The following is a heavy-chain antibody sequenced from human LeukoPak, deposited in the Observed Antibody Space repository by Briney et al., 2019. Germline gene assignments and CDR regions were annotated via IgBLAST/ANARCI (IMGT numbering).Heavy chain of an antibody. CDR1: GGSFSGYY. CDR3: ARRESGSYIDY. V-gene: IGHV4-34*01. D-gene: IGHD3-10*01. CDR2: INHSGST. Sequence: PSETLSLTCAVYGGSFSGYYWSWIRQPPGKGLEWIGEINHSGSTNYNPSLKSRVTISVDTSKNQFSLKLSSVTAADTAVYYCARRESGSYIDYWGQGTLVTVSS. J-gene: IGHJ4*02.